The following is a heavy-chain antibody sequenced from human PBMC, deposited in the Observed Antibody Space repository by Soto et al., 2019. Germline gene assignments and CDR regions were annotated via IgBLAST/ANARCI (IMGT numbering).Heavy chain of an antibody. CDR3: ARGGNYYDSSGYYQPLGY. J-gene: IGHJ4*02. Sequence: QVQLVQSGAEVKKPGSSVKVSCKASGGTFSSYAISWVRQAPGQGLEWMGGIIPIFGTANYAQKFQGRVTITADESTSTAYMELRSLRSEDTAVYYCARGGNYYDSSGYYQPLGYWGQGTLVTVSS. D-gene: IGHD3-22*01. CDR1: GGTFSSYA. CDR2: IIPIFGTA. V-gene: IGHV1-69*01.